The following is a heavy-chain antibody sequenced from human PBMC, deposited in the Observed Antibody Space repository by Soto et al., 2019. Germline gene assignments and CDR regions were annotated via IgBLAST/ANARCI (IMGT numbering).Heavy chain of an antibody. V-gene: IGHV3-7*01. CDR3: ARALEAVDSL. Sequence: PGGSLRLSCAASGFTFSNHWMHWVRQTPGEGLEWVANINQDGSVRYYVDSVKGRFTISRDNTKDSLYLQMNSLRAEDTAVYYCARALEAVDSLWCQGTLVTVSS. D-gene: IGHD3-22*01. J-gene: IGHJ1*01. CDR2: INQDGSVR. CDR1: GFTFSNHW.